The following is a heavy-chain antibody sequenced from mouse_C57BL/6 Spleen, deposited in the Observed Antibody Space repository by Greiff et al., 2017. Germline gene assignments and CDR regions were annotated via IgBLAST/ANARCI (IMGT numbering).Heavy chain of an antibody. V-gene: IGHV1-50*01. CDR3: ARGFTTVVAPYVDV. CDR2: IDPSDSYT. D-gene: IGHD1-1*01. J-gene: IGHJ1*03. CDR1: GYTFTSYW. Sequence: QVQLQQPGAELVKPGASVKLSCKASGYTFTSYWMQWVKQRPGQGLEWIGEIDPSDSYTNYNQKFKGKATLTVDTSSCTAYMQLSSLTSEDSAVYYCARGFTTVVAPYVDVWGTGTTVTVSS.